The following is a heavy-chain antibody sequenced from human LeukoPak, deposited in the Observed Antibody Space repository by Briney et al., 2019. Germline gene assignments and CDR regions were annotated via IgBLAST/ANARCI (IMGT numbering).Heavy chain of an antibody. Sequence: SVKVSCKASGGTFSSYAISRVRQAPGQGLEWMGGIIPIFGTANYAQKFQGRVTITADESTSTAYMELSSLRSEDTAVYYCARDSGRDCSSTSCYGGGDFDYWGQGTLVTVSS. CDR1: GGTFSSYA. CDR2: IIPIFGTA. CDR3: ARDSGRDCSSTSCYGGGDFDY. J-gene: IGHJ4*02. V-gene: IGHV1-69*01. D-gene: IGHD2-2*01.